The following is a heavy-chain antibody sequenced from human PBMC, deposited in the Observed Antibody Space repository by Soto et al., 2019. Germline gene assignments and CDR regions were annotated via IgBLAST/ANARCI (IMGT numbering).Heavy chain of an antibody. Sequence: QVQLVASGGGVVQPGRSLRLSCAATGFTFSTYDIHWVRQAPGKGPEWVSVISFDGSNKYYADSVKGRFTISRDNSKNTLYLQMSRLRTEDTAVYYCEWGGLWGQGTLVTVSS. J-gene: IGHJ4*02. CDR1: GFTFSTYD. D-gene: IGHD1-26*01. CDR2: ISFDGSNK. V-gene: IGHV3-30*03. CDR3: EWGGL.